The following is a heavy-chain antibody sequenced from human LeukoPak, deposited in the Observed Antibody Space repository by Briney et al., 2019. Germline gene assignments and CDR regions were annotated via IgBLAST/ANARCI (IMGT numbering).Heavy chain of an antibody. Sequence: SETLSLTCTVSGGSISSYYWSWIRQPPGKGLEWIGYIYYSGSTNYNPSLKSRVTISVDTSKNQFSLKLSSVTAADTAVYYCARRGDIVVVPAALDYWGQGTLVTVSS. V-gene: IGHV4-59*01. CDR1: GGSISSYY. J-gene: IGHJ4*02. CDR3: ARRGDIVVVPAALDY. D-gene: IGHD2-2*01. CDR2: IYYSGST.